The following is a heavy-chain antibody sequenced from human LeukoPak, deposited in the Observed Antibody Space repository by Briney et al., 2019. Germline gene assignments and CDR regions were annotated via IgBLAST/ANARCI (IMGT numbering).Heavy chain of an antibody. D-gene: IGHD3-10*01. V-gene: IGHV4-4*07. Sequence: SETLSLTCTVSGGSISTYFWSWIRQPAGNGLEWIGRIYTTETTNYNPSLKSRITMSVDTSKNQFSLKLSSVTAADTAVYYCARDHRGARLAFDIWGQGTMVTVSS. CDR2: IYTTETT. CDR3: ARDHRGARLAFDI. J-gene: IGHJ3*02. CDR1: GGSISTYF.